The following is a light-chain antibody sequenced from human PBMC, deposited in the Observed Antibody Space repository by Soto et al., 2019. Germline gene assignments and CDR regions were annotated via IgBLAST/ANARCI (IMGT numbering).Light chain of an antibody. CDR1: NSDVGGYNY. Sequence: QSVLTQPASVSGSPGQSITISCTGTNSDVGGYNYVSWYQQHPGKAPKLMIYEGSKRPSGVSNRFSGSKSGNTASLTISGLQAEDEADYYCCSYAGSSTYVVFGGGTKLTVL. CDR3: CSYAGSSTYVV. V-gene: IGLV2-23*01. J-gene: IGLJ2*01. CDR2: EGS.